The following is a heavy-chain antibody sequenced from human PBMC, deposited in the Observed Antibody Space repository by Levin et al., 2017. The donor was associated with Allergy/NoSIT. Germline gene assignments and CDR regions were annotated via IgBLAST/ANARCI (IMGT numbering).Heavy chain of an antibody. D-gene: IGHD5-18*01. J-gene: IGHJ4*01. Sequence: SETLSLTCAVSGGSISSGGYSWSWIRQPPGKGLEWIGNIYLSGSTNDNPSLKSRVTMSVDRSKNPCPLKLSYVTGADTAVYYYARGSGYSYGYYFDYWGPPPLVPVSS. CDR1: GGSISSGGYS. CDR3: ARGSGYSYGYYFDY. V-gene: IGHV4-30-2*01. CDR2: IYLSGST.